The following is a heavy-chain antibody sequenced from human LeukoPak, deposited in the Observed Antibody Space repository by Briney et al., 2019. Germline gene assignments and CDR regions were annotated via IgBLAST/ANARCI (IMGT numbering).Heavy chain of an antibody. V-gene: IGHV4-59*11. Sequence: PSETLSLTCTVSGGSISSHYWSWIRQPPGKGLEWIGYIYYSGSTNYNPSLKSRVTISVDTSKNQFSLKLGSVTAADTAVYYCARWARIYGDSLDYWGQGTLVTVSS. J-gene: IGHJ4*02. CDR3: ARWARIYGDSLDY. D-gene: IGHD4-17*01. CDR1: GGSISSHY. CDR2: IYYSGST.